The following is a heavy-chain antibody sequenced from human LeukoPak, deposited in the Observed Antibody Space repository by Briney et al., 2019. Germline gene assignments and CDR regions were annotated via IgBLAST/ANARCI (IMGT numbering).Heavy chain of an antibody. J-gene: IGHJ4*02. V-gene: IGHV4-61*02. D-gene: IGHD1-26*01. CDR2: IYTSGST. CDR1: GGSISSGSYY. CDR3: ARDQYSGSYGTIDY. Sequence: SETLSLTCTVSGGSISSGSYYGSWIRQPAGKGLEWLGRIYTSGSTNYNPSLKSRVAISVDTSKNQFSLKLSSVTAADTAVFYCARDQYSGSYGTIDYWGQGTLVTVSS.